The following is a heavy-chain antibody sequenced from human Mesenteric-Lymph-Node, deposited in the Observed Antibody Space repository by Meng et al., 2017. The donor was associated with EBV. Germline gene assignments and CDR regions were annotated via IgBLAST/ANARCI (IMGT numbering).Heavy chain of an antibody. J-gene: IGHJ4*02. V-gene: IGHV4-39*07. CDR1: GGSISSSSYY. CDR3: ASVEIGPASDSFRKPETLYLDY. Sequence: QGQVQVSGPGLVKPSGTLSPTCSCPGGSISSSSYYWGWIRQPPGKGLEWIGNIYYSGSTYYNLSLKSRVTISVDKYKNQFSLKLNSVTAADTAVYYCASVEIGPASDSFRKPETLYLDYWGQGILVTVSS. D-gene: IGHD2-2*01. CDR2: IYYSGST.